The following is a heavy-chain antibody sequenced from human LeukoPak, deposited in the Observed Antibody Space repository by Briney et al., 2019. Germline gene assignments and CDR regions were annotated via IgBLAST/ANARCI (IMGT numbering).Heavy chain of an antibody. CDR2: ISGDGDST. D-gene: IGHD1-26*01. CDR3: AKDRARGGATDFDY. Sequence: GGSLRLSCAASGFTFSSNAMSWVRQAPGKGLEWVSAISGDGDSTFYADSVKGRFTISRDNSRNTLYLQMNSLRAEDMAVYSCAKDRARGGATDFDYWGQGTLVTVSS. V-gene: IGHV3-23*01. CDR1: GFTFSSNA. J-gene: IGHJ4*02.